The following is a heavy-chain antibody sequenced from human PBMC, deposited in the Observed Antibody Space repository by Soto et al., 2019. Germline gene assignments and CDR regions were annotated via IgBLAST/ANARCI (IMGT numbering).Heavy chain of an antibody. D-gene: IGHD3-10*01. Sequence: EVQLVESGGGLVQPGGSLRLSCSASGFTFSSYAMHWVRQAPGKGLEYVSAISTNGDSTYYADSVKGRFTISRDNSKNTLYLQMSSLRAEDTAVYYCVKRFGASTVWGPFDYWGQGTLVTVSS. CDR3: VKRFGASTVWGPFDY. CDR1: GFTFSSYA. V-gene: IGHV3-64D*06. J-gene: IGHJ4*02. CDR2: ISTNGDST.